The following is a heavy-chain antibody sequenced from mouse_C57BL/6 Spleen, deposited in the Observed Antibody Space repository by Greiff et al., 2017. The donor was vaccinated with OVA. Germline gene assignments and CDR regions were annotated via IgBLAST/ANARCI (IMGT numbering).Heavy chain of an antibody. CDR3: ARGAPHWYFDV. CDR2: IDPSDSET. CDR1: GYTFTSYW. Sequence: VQLQQSGAELVRPGSSVKLSCKASGYTFTSYWMHWVKQRPIQGLEWIGNIDPSDSETHYNQKFKDKATLTVDKSSSTAYMQLSSLTSEDSAVYYCARGAPHWYFDVWGTGTTVTVSS. V-gene: IGHV1-52*01. J-gene: IGHJ1*03.